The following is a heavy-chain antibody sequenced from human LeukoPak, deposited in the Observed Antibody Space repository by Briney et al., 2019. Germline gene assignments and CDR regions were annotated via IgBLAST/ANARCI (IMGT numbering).Heavy chain of an antibody. Sequence: PGGSLRLSCAASGFSFGTFWMSWVRQAPERGLEWVANIKPDGSEQYYLDSVKGRFTISRDNAKNSMYLQISSLRAEDTAVYYCVRGGGLLPDYWGQGTPVTVSS. CDR2: IKPDGSEQ. D-gene: IGHD2-15*01. CDR1: GFSFGTFW. J-gene: IGHJ4*02. CDR3: VRGGGLLPDY. V-gene: IGHV3-7*01.